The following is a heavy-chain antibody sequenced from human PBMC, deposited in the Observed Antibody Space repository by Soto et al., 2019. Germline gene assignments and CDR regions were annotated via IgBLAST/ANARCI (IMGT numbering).Heavy chain of an antibody. V-gene: IGHV1-69*13. D-gene: IGHD1-26*01. CDR2: IIPIFGTA. J-gene: IGHJ4*02. Sequence: GASVKVSCKASGGTFSSYAISWVRQAPGQGLEWMGGIIPIFGTANYAQKFQGRVTITADETTSTAYMELSSLRSEDTAVYYCARSLWDHYDYWGQGTLVTVSS. CDR3: ARSLWDHYDY. CDR1: GGTFSSYA.